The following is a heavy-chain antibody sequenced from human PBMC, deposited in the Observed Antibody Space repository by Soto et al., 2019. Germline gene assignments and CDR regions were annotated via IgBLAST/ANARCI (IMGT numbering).Heavy chain of an antibody. CDR3: ARRGRVDTAMVTSLRYYYYGMDV. CDR1: GDSINSSHW. J-gene: IGHJ6*02. D-gene: IGHD5-18*01. Sequence: SETLSLTCAVSGDSINSSHWWNWVRQPPGKGLEWIGQISHSGSTNYNPSLTSRVTISVDKSKNHFSLKLSSVTAADTAVYYCARRGRVDTAMVTSLRYYYYGMDVWGQGTTVTVSS. CDR2: ISHSGST. V-gene: IGHV4-4*02.